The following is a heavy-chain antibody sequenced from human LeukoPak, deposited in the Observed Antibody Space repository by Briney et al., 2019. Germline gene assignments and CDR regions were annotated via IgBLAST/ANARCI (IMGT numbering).Heavy chain of an antibody. J-gene: IGHJ4*02. CDR3: AKDIAAADPYYFDY. CDR1: GFIFDDYA. CDR2: ISWNSGSI. Sequence: GGSLRLSCAASGFIFDDYAMHWVRQAPGKGLEWVSGISWNSGSIGYADSVKGRFTISRDNAKNSLYLQMNSLRAEDTALYYCAKDIAAADPYYFDYWGQGTLVTVSS. D-gene: IGHD6-13*01. V-gene: IGHV3-9*01.